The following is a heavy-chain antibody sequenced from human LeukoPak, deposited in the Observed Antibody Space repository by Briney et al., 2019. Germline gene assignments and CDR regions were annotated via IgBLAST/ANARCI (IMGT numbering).Heavy chain of an antibody. CDR3: ANKRDWNFYFDY. J-gene: IGHJ4*02. Sequence: PGGSLRPSCPPPEFTFTSYAMSGFRRAPGKGLEWVSAISGSGGSTYYADSVKGRFIISRDNSKNTLYLQMNSLRAEDTAVYYCANKRDWNFYFDYWGQGTLVTVSS. D-gene: IGHD1-7*01. CDR1: EFTFTSYA. CDR2: ISGSGGST. V-gene: IGHV3-23*01.